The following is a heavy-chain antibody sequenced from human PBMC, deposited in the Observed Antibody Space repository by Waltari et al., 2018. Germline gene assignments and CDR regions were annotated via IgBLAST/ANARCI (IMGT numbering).Heavy chain of an antibody. Sequence: EVHLEESGEGLVQPGGYLRISCTVSGFNFSLHAMHWVRQAPGKGLEDVSGISADGISSYYADSVKGRFIISRDNSKNVVYLQMARLRLDDTALYYCARDGGRGWYGPLDKWGQGALITVSP. V-gene: IGHV3-64*02. CDR3: ARDGGRGWYGPLDK. D-gene: IGHD6-19*01. CDR1: GFNFSLHA. J-gene: IGHJ4*02. CDR2: ISADGISS.